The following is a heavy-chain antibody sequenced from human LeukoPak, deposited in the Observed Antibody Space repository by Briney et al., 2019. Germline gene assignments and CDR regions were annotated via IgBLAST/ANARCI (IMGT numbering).Heavy chain of an antibody. D-gene: IGHD3-10*01. V-gene: IGHV3-23*01. CDR1: GLTFSTYA. Sequence: GGSLRLSCAASGLTFSTYAMTWVRQAPGKGLEWVSAISGSGGSTYYADSVKGRFTISRDNSKNTLYLQMNSLRAEDTAVYYCAKDARFGETEDNWFDPWGQGTLVTVSS. J-gene: IGHJ5*02. CDR3: AKDARFGETEDNWFDP. CDR2: ISGSGGST.